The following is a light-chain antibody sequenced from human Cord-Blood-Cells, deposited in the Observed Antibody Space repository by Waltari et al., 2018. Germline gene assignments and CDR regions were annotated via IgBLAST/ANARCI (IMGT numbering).Light chain of an antibody. J-gene: IGLJ1*01. V-gene: IGLV2-14*01. CDR1: SSDVGGYNY. Sequence: QSALTQPASVSGSPGQSITISCTGTSSDVGGYNYVSWYQQHPGKAPKLMIYDVSKRPSGGSHRFSGSKSGNTASLTISGRPAENEADYYCSSYTSSSTYVFGTGTKVTVL. CDR2: DVS. CDR3: SSYTSSSTYV.